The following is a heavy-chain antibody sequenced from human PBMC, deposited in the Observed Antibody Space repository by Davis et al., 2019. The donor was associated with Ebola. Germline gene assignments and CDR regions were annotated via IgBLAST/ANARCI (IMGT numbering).Heavy chain of an antibody. CDR3: ARGQGRYYYYGMDV. Sequence: PGGSLRLSCAASGFTFSSYWMHWVRQAPGKGLVWVSRINSDGSSTSYADSVKGRFTISRDNSKNTLYLQMNSLRAEDTAVYYCARGQGRYYYYGMDVWGQGTTVTVSS. CDR1: GFTFSSYW. CDR2: INSDGSST. V-gene: IGHV3-74*01. J-gene: IGHJ6*02.